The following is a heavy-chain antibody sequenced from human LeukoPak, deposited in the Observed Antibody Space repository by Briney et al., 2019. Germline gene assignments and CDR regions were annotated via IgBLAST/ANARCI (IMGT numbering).Heavy chain of an antibody. Sequence: PGGSLRLSCAASGFTFSSYGMHWVRQAPGKGLEGVAVISYDGSNKYYADSVKGRFTISRDNSKNTLYLQMNSLRAEDTAVYYCAKDEGHSGSYPYWGQGTLVTVSS. V-gene: IGHV3-30*18. J-gene: IGHJ4*02. D-gene: IGHD1-26*01. CDR3: AKDEGHSGSYPY. CDR1: GFTFSSYG. CDR2: ISYDGSNK.